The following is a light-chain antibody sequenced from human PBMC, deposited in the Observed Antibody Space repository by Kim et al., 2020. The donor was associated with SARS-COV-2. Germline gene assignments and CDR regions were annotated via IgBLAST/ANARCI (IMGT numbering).Light chain of an antibody. CDR3: QQTYNTVIT. J-gene: IGKJ5*01. Sequence: DIQMTQSPSSLSASVGDRVTISCRASQDIRNYLNWFQQKPGRGPTLLIYAASTLQNGVPSRFTGGGSGTYFTLTINSVQPEDFAIYYCQQTYNTVITFGQGTRLEIK. V-gene: IGKV1-39*01. CDR2: AAS. CDR1: QDIRNY.